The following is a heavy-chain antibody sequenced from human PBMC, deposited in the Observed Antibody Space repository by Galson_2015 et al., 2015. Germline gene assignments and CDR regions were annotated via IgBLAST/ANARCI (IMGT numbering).Heavy chain of an antibody. J-gene: IGHJ4*02. D-gene: IGHD3-22*01. V-gene: IGHV3-74*01. CDR1: GFTFSSYW. CDR2: INSDGGST. CDR3: ARGRVGGYYYDSSGPSN. Sequence: SLRLSCAASGFTFSSYWMHWVRQAPGKGLVWVSRINSDGGSTSYADSVKGRFTISRDNAKNTLYLQMNSLRAEDTAVYYCARGRVGGYYYDSSGPSNWGQGTLVTVSS.